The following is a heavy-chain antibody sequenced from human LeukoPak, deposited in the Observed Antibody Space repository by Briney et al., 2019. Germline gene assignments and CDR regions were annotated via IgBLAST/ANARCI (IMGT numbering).Heavy chain of an antibody. CDR1: GYSFTSYW. CDR2: IYPGASNT. V-gene: IGHV5-51*01. J-gene: IGHJ4*02. CDR3: ARQEFALHIAAAGANFDY. D-gene: IGHD6-13*01. Sequence: LGESLKISCKGFGYSFTSYWIGWVRQMPGKGLEWMGIIYPGASNTRYSPSFQGQVTISADKSISTAYLQWSSLKASDTAMYYCARQEFALHIAAAGANFDYWGQGTLVTVSS.